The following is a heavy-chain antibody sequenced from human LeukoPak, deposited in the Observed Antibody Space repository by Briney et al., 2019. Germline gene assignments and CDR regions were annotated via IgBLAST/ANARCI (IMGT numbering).Heavy chain of an antibody. CDR3: ASGRGYSYGYGNDFDY. D-gene: IGHD5-18*01. CDR2: IIPIFGTA. V-gene: IGHV1-69*13. CDR1: GGTFSSYA. J-gene: IGHJ4*02. Sequence: SVKVSCKASGGTFSSYAISWVRQTPGQGLEWMGGIIPIFGTANYAQKFQGRVTITADESTSTAYMELSSLRSEDTAVYYCASGRGYSYGYGNDFDYWGQGTLVTVSS.